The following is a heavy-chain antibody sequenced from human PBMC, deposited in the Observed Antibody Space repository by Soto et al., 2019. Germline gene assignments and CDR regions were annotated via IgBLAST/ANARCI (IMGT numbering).Heavy chain of an antibody. J-gene: IGHJ4*02. CDR2: IKNKANSYTT. CDR3: ARVRLGVTPQLFDC. V-gene: IGHV3-72*01. CDR1: GFTFSDHY. Sequence: EVQLVESGGGLVQPGGSLRLSCAASGFTFSDHYMDWVRQAPGKGLEWVGRIKNKANSYTTEYAASVKGRFTISRDDSKNSLDLQMNSLKTEDAAVYYCARVRLGVTPQLFDCWGPGNLVTVSS. D-gene: IGHD2-2*01.